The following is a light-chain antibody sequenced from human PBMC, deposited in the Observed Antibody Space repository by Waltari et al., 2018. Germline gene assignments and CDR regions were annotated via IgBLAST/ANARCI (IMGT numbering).Light chain of an antibody. J-gene: IGLJ2*01. CDR2: QDS. CDR1: KLGDKY. Sequence: SYELTQPPSVCVSPGQTASIPCSGDKLGDKYACWYQQKPGQSPVLVIYQDSKRPSGIPERFSGSNSGNTATLTISGTQAMDEADYYCQAWDSSTVVFGGGTKLTVL. V-gene: IGLV3-1*01. CDR3: QAWDSSTVV.